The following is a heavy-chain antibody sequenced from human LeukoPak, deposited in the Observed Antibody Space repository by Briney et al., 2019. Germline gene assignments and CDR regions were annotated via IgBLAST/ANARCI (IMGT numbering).Heavy chain of an antibody. CDR2: IYSSGST. CDR1: GGSISSYY. D-gene: IGHD5-24*01. CDR3: AREMGTAFDY. V-gene: IGHV4-59*01. J-gene: IGHJ4*02. Sequence: SETLSLTCTVPGGSISSYYWSWIRQPPGKGLEWIGYIYSSGSTDYNPSLKSRVTISVDTSQNHFSLKLNSVTAADTAIYYCAREMGTAFDYWGQGNLVTVSS.